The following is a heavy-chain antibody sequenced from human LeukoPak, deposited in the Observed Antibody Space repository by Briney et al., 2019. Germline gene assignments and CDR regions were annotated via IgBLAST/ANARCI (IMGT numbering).Heavy chain of an antibody. CDR2: INPNSGGT. Sequence: ASVKVSCKASGYTFTGYYMHWVRQAPGQGLEWMGWINPNSGGTNYAQKFQGRVTMTRNTSISTAYMELSSLRSEDTAVYYCARSGLYDSSGYYSTDFDYWGQGTLVTVSS. CDR1: GYTFTGYY. CDR3: ARSGLYDSSGYYSTDFDY. J-gene: IGHJ4*02. D-gene: IGHD3-22*01. V-gene: IGHV1-2*02.